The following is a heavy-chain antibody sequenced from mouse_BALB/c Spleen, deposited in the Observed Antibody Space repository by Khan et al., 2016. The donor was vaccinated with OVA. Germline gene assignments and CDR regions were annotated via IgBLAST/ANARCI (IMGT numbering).Heavy chain of an antibody. CDR2: IYYSDTI. Sequence: VQLQQSGPGLVKPSQTVSLTCTVTGISITTGNYRWSWIRQFPGNKLEWIGNIYYSDTITYNPSLTSRTTITRDTSKNRFFLEMNSLTAEDTATYYCARDYGSLYWYFDVWGAGTTVTVSS. J-gene: IGHJ1*01. CDR3: ARDYGSLYWYFDV. V-gene: IGHV3-5*02. D-gene: IGHD1-1*01. CDR1: GISITTGNYR.